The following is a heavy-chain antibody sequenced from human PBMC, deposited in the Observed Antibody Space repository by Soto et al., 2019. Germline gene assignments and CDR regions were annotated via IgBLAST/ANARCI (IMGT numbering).Heavy chain of an antibody. CDR1: GGSFSGYY. CDR2: INHSGST. D-gene: IGHD6-19*01. V-gene: IGHV4-34*01. J-gene: IGHJ4*02. CDR3: ARGPPLAVAGRDYYFDY. Sequence: PSETLSITCAVYGGSFSGYYWSWIRQPPGKGLEWIGEINHSGSTNYNPSLKSRVTISVDTSKNQFSLKLSSVTAADTAVYYCARGPPLAVAGRDYYFDYWGQGTLVTVS.